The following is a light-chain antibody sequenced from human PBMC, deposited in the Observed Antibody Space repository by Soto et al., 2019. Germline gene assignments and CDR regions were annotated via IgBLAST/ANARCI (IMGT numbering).Light chain of an antibody. V-gene: IGLV1-40*01. Sequence: QSVLTQPPSVSGAPWQRVTISCTGSSSNIGAGYDVHWYQQLPGTAPKVLIYGNSNRPSGVPDRFSGSKSGTSGSLAITGLQAEDEADYYCQSYDSSLSVVFGGGTKLTVL. J-gene: IGLJ2*01. CDR1: SSNIGAGYD. CDR2: GNS. CDR3: QSYDSSLSVV.